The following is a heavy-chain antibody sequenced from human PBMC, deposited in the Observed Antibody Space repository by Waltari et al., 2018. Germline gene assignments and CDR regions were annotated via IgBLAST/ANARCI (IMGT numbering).Heavy chain of an antibody. D-gene: IGHD3-3*01. CDR1: GYTFTGYY. CDR2: INPNRGGT. V-gene: IGHV1-2*02. CDR3: ARSYYDFWSGYYTGSYFDY. J-gene: IGHJ4*02. Sequence: QVQLVQSGAEVKKPGASVKVSCKASGYTFTGYYMHWVRQAPGQGLEWMGWINPNRGGTNYAQKFQGRVTMTRDTSISTAYMELSRLRSDDTAVYYCARSYYDFWSGYYTGSYFDYWGQGTLVTVSS.